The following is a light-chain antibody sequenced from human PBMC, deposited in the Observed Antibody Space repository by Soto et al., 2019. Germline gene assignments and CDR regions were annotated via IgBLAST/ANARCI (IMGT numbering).Light chain of an antibody. CDR2: GAS. V-gene: IGKV3-15*01. J-gene: IGKJ1*01. CDR1: QSVRSN. Sequence: EILMTQCPATLSVAPGERATLSCRASQSVRSNLAWYQQKPGQAPRLLIYGASTRATGIPARFSRSGSGTEFTLTISSMKTNDFSTYYCQQYHSYWTFGHGTKVDIK. CDR3: QQYHSYWT.